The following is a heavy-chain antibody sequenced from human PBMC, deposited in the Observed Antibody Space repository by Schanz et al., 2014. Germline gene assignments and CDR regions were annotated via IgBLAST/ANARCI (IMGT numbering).Heavy chain of an antibody. CDR3: AKPPREYCNYDNCPNWFDS. J-gene: IGHJ5*01. D-gene: IGHD2-15*01. CDR2: IKSDGSST. CDR1: GFTFGSYS. V-gene: IGHV3-74*02. Sequence: EVQLVESGGGLVQPGGSLRLSCTASGFTFGSYSMNWVRQDPGKGRVWVARIKSDGSSTSYADSVKGRFTISRDNAKNALYLQMNSLRAEDTAVYYCAKPPREYCNYDNCPNWFDSWGQGTLVTASS.